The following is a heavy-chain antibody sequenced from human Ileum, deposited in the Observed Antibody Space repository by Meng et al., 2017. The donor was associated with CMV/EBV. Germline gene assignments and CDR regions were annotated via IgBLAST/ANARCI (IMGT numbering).Heavy chain of an antibody. Sequence: GSLRLSCVGSGFTFSSYALSWVRQAPGKGLEWVSTVSGSSITTYCADSVKGRFTISRDNYNDILSLEMNSLRAEDTALYYCVKDHKDWGHGTLVTVSS. CDR3: VKDHKD. CDR2: VSGSSITT. CDR1: GFTFSSYA. J-gene: IGHJ4*01. V-gene: IGHV3-23*01.